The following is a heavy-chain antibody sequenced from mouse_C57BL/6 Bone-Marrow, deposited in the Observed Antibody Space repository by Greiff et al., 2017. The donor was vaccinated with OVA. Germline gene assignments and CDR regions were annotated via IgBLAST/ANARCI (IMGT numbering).Heavy chain of an antibody. V-gene: IGHV5-12*01. CDR2: ISNGGGST. Sequence: EVQGVESGGGLVQPGGSLKLSCAASGFTFSDYYMYWVRQTPEKRLEWVAYISNGGGSTYYPDTVKGRFTISRDNAKNTLYLQMIRLKSEDTAMYYCARQNAMDYWGQGTSVTVSS. CDR3: ARQNAMDY. J-gene: IGHJ4*01. CDR1: GFTFSDYY.